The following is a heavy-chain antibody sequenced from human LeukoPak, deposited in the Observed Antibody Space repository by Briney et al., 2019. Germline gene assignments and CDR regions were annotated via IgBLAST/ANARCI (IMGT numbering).Heavy chain of an antibody. D-gene: IGHD6-6*01. J-gene: IGHJ6*03. Sequence: TSETLSLTCTVSGGSISSYYWSWIRQPPGKGLEWIGYIYYSGSTNYNPSLKSRVTISVDTSKNQFSLKLSSVTAADTAVYYCARHPARPGYYYCYMDVWGKGTTVTVSS. CDR2: IYYSGST. CDR3: ARHPARPGYYYCYMDV. CDR1: GGSISSYY. V-gene: IGHV4-59*08.